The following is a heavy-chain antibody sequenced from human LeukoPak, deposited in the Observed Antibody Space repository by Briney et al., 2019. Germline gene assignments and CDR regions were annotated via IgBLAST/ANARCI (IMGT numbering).Heavy chain of an antibody. V-gene: IGHV3-74*01. D-gene: IGHD5-24*01. Sequence: PGGSLRLSCAASGFTFSSYWMHWVRQAPGKGLVWVSRINSDGSSTSYADSVKGRFTISRDNAKNTLYLQMNSLRAEDTAVYYCAKYRLIWLPAPVFDNWGQGTLVTVSS. J-gene: IGHJ4*02. CDR2: INSDGSST. CDR1: GFTFSSYW. CDR3: AKYRLIWLPAPVFDN.